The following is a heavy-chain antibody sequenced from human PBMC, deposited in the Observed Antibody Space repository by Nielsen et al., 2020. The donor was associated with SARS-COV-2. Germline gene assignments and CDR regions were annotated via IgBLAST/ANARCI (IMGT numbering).Heavy chain of an antibody. D-gene: IGHD2-21*01. V-gene: IGHV3-33*08. CDR2: LWIDGS. Sequence: GESLKISCAASGFTLNTYGMHWVRQAPGKGLEWVAVLWIDGSKADSVRGRFIISRDNFRNRLYLQMNNLRAEDTALYFCVREVVSSDGYPSFDYWGQGTPVTVSS. CDR1: GFTLNTYG. J-gene: IGHJ4*02. CDR3: VREVVSSDGYPSFDY.